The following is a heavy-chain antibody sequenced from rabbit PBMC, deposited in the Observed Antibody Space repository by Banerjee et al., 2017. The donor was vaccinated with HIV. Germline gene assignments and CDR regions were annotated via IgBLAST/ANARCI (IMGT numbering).Heavy chain of an antibody. CDR2: IDPVFRST. CDR1: GFDFSSYG. Sequence: QEQLVESGGGLVQPEGSLTLTCKASGFDFSSYGVSWVRQAPGKGLEWIGYIDPVFRSTYYASWVNGRFTISSHNAQNTLYLQLNSLTAADTATYFCVRDSYDDYGDFRLWGPGTLVTVS. V-gene: IGHV1S47*01. D-gene: IGHD2-1*01. J-gene: IGHJ4*01. CDR3: VRDSYDDYGDFRL.